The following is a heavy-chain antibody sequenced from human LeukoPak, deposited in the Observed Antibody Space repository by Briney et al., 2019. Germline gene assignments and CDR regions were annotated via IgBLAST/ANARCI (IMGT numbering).Heavy chain of an antibody. Sequence: ASVKVSCKASGYTFTSYIISWVRQAPGQGLEWMGWINAYNGNTDYAQRVQGRVTMTTYTSTSTAYMEVRSLRSDDTAVYYCARDRHIAAAVYYYYMDVWGKGTPVTVSS. CDR1: GYTFTSYI. J-gene: IGHJ6*03. D-gene: IGHD6-13*01. CDR2: INAYNGNT. CDR3: ARDRHIAAAVYYYYMDV. V-gene: IGHV1-18*01.